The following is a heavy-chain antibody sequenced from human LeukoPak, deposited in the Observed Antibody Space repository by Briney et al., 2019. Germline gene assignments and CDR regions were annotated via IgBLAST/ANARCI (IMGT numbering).Heavy chain of an antibody. CDR3: ARGYYYGSGSYPWFDP. J-gene: IGHJ5*02. CDR2: IYYSGST. V-gene: IGHV4-59*08. D-gene: IGHD3-10*01. CDR1: GGSISSYY. Sequence: PSETLSLTCTVSGGSISSYYWSWIRQPPGKGLEWIGYIYYSGSTSYNPSLKSRVTISVDTSKNQFSLKLSSVTAADTAVYYCARGYYYGSGSYPWFDPWGQGTLVTVSS.